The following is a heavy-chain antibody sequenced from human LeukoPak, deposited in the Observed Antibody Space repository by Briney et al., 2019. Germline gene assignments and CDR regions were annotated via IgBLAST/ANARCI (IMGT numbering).Heavy chain of an antibody. CDR3: AFNGGDSDYGDYANAFDI. J-gene: IGHJ3*02. V-gene: IGHV3-23*01. CDR2: ISGSGGST. Sequence: GGSLRLSCAASGFTFSSYAMSWVRQAPGKGLEWVSAISGSGGSTYYADSVKGRFTISRDNSKNTLYLQMNSLRAEDTAVYYCAFNGGDSDYGDYANAFDIWGQGTMVTVSS. D-gene: IGHD4-17*01. CDR1: GFTFSSYA.